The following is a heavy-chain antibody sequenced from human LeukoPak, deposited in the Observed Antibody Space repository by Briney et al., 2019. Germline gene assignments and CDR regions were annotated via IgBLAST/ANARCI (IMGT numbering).Heavy chain of an antibody. CDR2: ISGGGTST. Sequence: PGGSLRLSCAASGFTFSSYAMSWVRQAPGKGLEWVSAISGGGTSTYYADSVKGRFTISRDNSKNTLYPQMNSLRAEDTAVYYCAKGLRPTSSYYYYCLDVWGQGTTVTVSS. CDR1: GFTFSSYA. D-gene: IGHD5-12*01. J-gene: IGHJ6*02. V-gene: IGHV3-23*01. CDR3: AKGLRPTSSYYYYCLDV.